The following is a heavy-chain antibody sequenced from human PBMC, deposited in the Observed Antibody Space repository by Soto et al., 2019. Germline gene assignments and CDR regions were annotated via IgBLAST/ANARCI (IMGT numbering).Heavy chain of an antibody. D-gene: IGHD5-12*01. CDR1: GYSFTSYW. CDR2: IYPGDSDT. V-gene: IGHV5-51*07. Sequence: RGGSLQISCKGSGYSFTSYWIACVDQMPGKGLEWMGIIYPGDSDTRYSPSFQGQVTISADKSITTAYLQWSSLKASDTAMYYCARHSIDGYNSPADYWGQGTPVTVSS. CDR3: ARHSIDGYNSPADY. J-gene: IGHJ4*02.